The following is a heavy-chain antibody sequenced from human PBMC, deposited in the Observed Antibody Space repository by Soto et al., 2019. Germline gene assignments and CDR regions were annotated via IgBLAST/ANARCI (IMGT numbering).Heavy chain of an antibody. D-gene: IGHD3-10*01. CDR3: ASSYGSGYRAFDY. V-gene: IGHV1-69*02. CDR2: VNPIVSVS. J-gene: IGHJ4*02. CDR1: GDTFNFYS. Sequence: QVQLVQSGAEVKRPGSSVKVSCKASGDTFNFYSINWVRQAPGLGLEGMGRVNPIVSVSNYAQKFQGRVTMTADKSTSTAYMELSSLRSEDTAIYYCASSYGSGYRAFDYWGQGALVTVSS.